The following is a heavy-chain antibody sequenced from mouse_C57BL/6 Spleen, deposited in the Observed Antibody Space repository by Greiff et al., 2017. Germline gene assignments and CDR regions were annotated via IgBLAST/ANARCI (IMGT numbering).Heavy chain of an antibody. J-gene: IGHJ3*01. D-gene: IGHD1-1*01. CDR3: ARDLGYGSGFAY. CDR2: INYDGSST. V-gene: IGHV5-16*01. CDR1: GFTFSDYY. Sequence: DVMLVESEGGLVQPGSSMKLSCTASGFTFSDYYMAWVRQVPEKGLEWVANINYDGSSTYYLDSLKSRFIISRDNAKNILYLQMSSLKSEDTATYYCARDLGYGSGFAYWGQGTLVTVSA.